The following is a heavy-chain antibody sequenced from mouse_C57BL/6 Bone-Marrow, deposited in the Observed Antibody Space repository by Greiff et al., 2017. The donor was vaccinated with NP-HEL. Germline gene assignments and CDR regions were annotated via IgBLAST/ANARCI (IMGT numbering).Heavy chain of an antibody. V-gene: IGHV2-6-1*01. J-gene: IGHJ4*01. CDR2: IWSDGST. CDR3: ARHSYDYDVPYAMDY. CDR1: GFSLTSYG. Sequence: VQLVESGPGLVAPSQSLSITCTVSGFSLTSYGVHWVRQPPGKGLEWLVVIWSDGSTTYNSALKSRLSISKDNSKSQVFLKMNSLQTDDTAMYYCARHSYDYDVPYAMDYWGQGTSVTVSS. D-gene: IGHD2-4*01.